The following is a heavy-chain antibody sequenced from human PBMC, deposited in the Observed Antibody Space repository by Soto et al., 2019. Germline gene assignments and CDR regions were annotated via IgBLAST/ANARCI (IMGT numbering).Heavy chain of an antibody. V-gene: IGHV3-23*05. Sequence: EVQLLESGGGLVQPGGSLRLSCIASGFSFSNYAMIWVRQAPGKGPEWVSSIEISGRATYYADAVKGRFTICRDDFKSAVYLQTKSLRGEETAVYFGAKGDGGYFDPWGQGRVVTVSS. J-gene: IGHJ4*02. CDR1: GFSFSNYA. CDR3: AKGDGGYFDP. D-gene: IGHD3-16*01. CDR2: IEISGRAT.